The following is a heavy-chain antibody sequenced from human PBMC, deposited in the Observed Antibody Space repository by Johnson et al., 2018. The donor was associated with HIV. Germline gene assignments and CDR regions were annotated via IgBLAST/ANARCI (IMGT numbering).Heavy chain of an antibody. Sequence: QLVESGGGLVQPGGSLRLSCAASGFTFSNFAMSWVRQAPGKGLEWVSVISYDGSNKYYADSVKGRFTISRDSSKNTLYLQMNSLRAEDTAMYYCARSPGEADAFDIWGQGTMVTVSS. CDR3: ARSPGEADAFDI. V-gene: IGHV3-30*14. CDR1: GFTFSNFA. CDR2: ISYDGSNK. J-gene: IGHJ3*02. D-gene: IGHD3-10*01.